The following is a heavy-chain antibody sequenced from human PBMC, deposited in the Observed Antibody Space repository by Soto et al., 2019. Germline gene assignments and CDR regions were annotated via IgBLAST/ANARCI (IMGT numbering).Heavy chain of an antibody. D-gene: IGHD3-16*01. CDR3: DRGGVEGDVDI. CDR2: FIPRIDKI. Sequence: QVQLVQSGAEVNKPGASVTVSCTASGGTLTSFTIYWLRQAPGQGFEWTGCFIPRIDKINNAQKFQGRVTLSADESSNTAYLELSSLTSEDTAVCDCDRGGVEGDVDIWGQGTLVTMSS. CDR1: GGTLTSFT. V-gene: IGHV1-69*01. J-gene: IGHJ3*02.